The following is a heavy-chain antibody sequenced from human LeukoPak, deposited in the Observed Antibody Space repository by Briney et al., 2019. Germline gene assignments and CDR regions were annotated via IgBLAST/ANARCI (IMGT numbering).Heavy chain of an antibody. V-gene: IGHV4-31*03. CDR2: IYYSGST. CDR1: GGSISSGGYY. CDR3: ARDSTVYGDYIF. D-gene: IGHD4-17*01. J-gene: IGHJ4*02. Sequence: PSETLSLTCTVSGGSISSGGYYWSWIRQHPGKGLEWIGYIYYSGSTYYNPSLKSRVTRSVDTSKNQFSLELSAVTAADTAVYYCARDSTVYGDYIFWGQGTLLTASS.